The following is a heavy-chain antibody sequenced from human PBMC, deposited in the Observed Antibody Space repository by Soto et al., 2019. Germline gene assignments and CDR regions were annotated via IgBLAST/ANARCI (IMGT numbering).Heavy chain of an antibody. V-gene: IGHV1-69*08. Sequence: QVQLVQSGAEVKKTGSSVKVSCKASGGTFSSYTISWVRQAPGQGLEWMGRIIPILGIANYAQKFQGRVTITADKSTSTAYMELSSLRSEDTAVYYCARDHGYCSSTSCYYRFDPWGQGTLVTVSS. D-gene: IGHD2-2*01. CDR3: ARDHGYCSSTSCYYRFDP. J-gene: IGHJ5*02. CDR1: GGTFSSYT. CDR2: IIPILGIA.